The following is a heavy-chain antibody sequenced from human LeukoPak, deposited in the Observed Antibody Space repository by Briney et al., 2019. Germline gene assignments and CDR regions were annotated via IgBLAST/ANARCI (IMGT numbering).Heavy chain of an antibody. CDR2: ISTYSGST. CDR3: ARDMHLAYYDFWSGYSNPLDY. V-gene: IGHV1-18*01. D-gene: IGHD3-3*01. CDR1: GYNFTSYG. Sequence: GASVKVSCKASGYNFTSYGISWVRQAPGQGLEWMAWISTYSGSTNYAQNLQGRVTMTTDTSTTTAYMELTSLRSDDTAVYYCARDMHLAYYDFWSGYSNPLDYWGQGTLVTVSS. J-gene: IGHJ4*02.